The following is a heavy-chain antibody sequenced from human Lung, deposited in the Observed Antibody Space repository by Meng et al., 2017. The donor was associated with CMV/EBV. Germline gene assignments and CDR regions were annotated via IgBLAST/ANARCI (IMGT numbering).Heavy chain of an antibody. CDR3: ARDPRPGAYYFGMDV. CDR2: ISSTGSSI. CDR1: GFSFSDYY. Sequence: SXAASGFSFSDYYMSWIRQAPGKGLEWVSYISSTGSSIHYADSVKGRFTISRDNAKNSLYLQMNSLRAEDTAMYYCARDPRPGAYYFGMDVWGQGXTVTVSS. V-gene: IGHV3-11*04. D-gene: IGHD6-6*01. J-gene: IGHJ6*02.